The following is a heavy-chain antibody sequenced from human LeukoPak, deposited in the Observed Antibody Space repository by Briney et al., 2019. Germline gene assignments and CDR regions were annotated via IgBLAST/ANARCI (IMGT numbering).Heavy chain of an antibody. CDR3: TTSLAGAVTAVYPFDN. V-gene: IGHV3-15*01. D-gene: IGHD2-21*02. J-gene: IGHJ4*02. CDR1: GFTFTNAW. CDR2: IKSKSEGGNT. Sequence: GGSLRLSCVASGFTFTNAWMNWVRQAPGKGLEWVGRIKSKSEGGNTDNAAPVKGRLTISRDDSTNTLHLQMNSLKSEDTAVYYCTTSLAGAVTAVYPFDNWGQGTLVTVSS.